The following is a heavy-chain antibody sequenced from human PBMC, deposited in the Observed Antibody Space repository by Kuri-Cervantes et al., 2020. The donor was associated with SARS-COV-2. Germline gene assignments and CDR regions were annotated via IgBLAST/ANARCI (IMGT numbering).Heavy chain of an antibody. CDR1: GGTFSSYA. J-gene: IGHJ4*02. CDR2: IIPIFGTA. CDR3: ARFGSQEDGYNSGNY. D-gene: IGHD5-24*01. V-gene: IGHV1-69*06. Sequence: SVKVSCKASGGTFSSYAISWVRQAPGQGLEWMGGIIPIFGTANYAQKFQGRVTITADKSTSTAYMELSSLRSEDTAVYYCARFGSQEDGYNSGNYWGQGTLVPSPQ.